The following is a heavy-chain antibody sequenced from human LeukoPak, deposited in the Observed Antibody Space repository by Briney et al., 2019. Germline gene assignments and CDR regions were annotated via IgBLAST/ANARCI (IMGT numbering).Heavy chain of an antibody. CDR3: ARLFRDAFDI. Sequence: PGGSRRLAWAASRFTFSNSGIRWVRQAPGRGLGWVSTITTSGATTYYANSVEGRFTISRDNSKDTPYLPMVSLRAEHPALYYCARLFRDAFDIWGQGTMVTVSS. J-gene: IGHJ3*02. CDR1: RFTFSNSG. CDR2: ITTSGATT. D-gene: IGHD2/OR15-2a*01. V-gene: IGHV3-23*01.